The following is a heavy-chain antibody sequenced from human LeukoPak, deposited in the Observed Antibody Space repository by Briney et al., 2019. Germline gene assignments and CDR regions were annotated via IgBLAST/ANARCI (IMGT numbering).Heavy chain of an antibody. CDR3: ARVRGTFETD. D-gene: IGHD2/OR15-2a*01. J-gene: IGHJ1*01. V-gene: IGHV4-59*01. CDR1: GGSITTYY. Sequence: SETLSLTCTVSGGSITTYYWSWIRQPPGKGLEWIGYLYYSGSTTYSPSLKGRVTMSVDTSKSQFSLKLSSVTAADTAIYYCARVRGTFETDWGQGTLVTVSS. CDR2: LYYSGST.